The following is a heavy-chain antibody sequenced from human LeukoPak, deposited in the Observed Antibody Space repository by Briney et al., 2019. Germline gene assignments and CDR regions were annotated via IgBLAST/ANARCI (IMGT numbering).Heavy chain of an antibody. D-gene: IGHD3-9*01. CDR1: GFTLSSYA. V-gene: IGHV3-23*01. CDR2: ISGSGGST. J-gene: IGHJ4*02. Sequence: GGSLRLSCAASGFTLSSYAMSWDRQAPGKVLEWVSAISGSGGSTYYADSVKGRFTISRDNSKNTLYLQMNSLRAEDTAVYYCAKQRYFDWLQAPPFDYWGQGTLVTVSS. CDR3: AKQRYFDWLQAPPFDY.